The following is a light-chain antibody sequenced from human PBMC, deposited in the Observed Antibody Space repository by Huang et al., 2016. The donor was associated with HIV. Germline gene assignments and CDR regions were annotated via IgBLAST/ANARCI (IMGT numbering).Light chain of an antibody. CDR2: SAS. Sequence: EIVMTQSPATLSFSPGETATLSCRASQSVSSNLAWYQQKPGQAPRLLSYSASTRATDIPDRFSGSGSGTEFTLTISSRQSEDIAVYYCHQYSDWPLFGGGTKVE. J-gene: IGKJ4*01. CDR1: QSVSSN. CDR3: HQYSDWPL. V-gene: IGKV3-15*01.